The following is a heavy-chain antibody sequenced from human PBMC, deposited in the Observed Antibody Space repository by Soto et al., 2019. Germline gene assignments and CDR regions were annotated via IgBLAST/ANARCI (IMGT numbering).Heavy chain of an antibody. CDR2: INHSGST. CDR3: ARGRVAYSYGYLSWFDP. CDR1: GGSFSGYY. D-gene: IGHD5-18*01. Sequence: QVQLQQWGAGLLKPSETLSLTCAVYGGSFSGYYWSWIRQPPGKGLEWIGEINHSGSTNYNPSLKSRVTISVDTSKNQFSLQLSSVTAADTAVYYCARGRVAYSYGYLSWFDPWGQGTLVTVSS. J-gene: IGHJ5*02. V-gene: IGHV4-34*01.